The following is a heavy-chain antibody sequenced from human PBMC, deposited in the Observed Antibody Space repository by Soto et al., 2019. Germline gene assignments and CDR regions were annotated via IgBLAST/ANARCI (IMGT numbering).Heavy chain of an antibody. Sequence: QITLKESGPALLEPTQTLTLTCSLSGLSLTTSGVGVGWLRQAPGKDLECLAILYLDNDKRYNPSMKTRLTITKDTSSSQVALIRTYRETVDMAISSCAQRVTHSTDGAVGWFDRWGQGTLVTVS. V-gene: IGHV2-5*02. D-gene: IGHD1-26*01. J-gene: IGHJ5*02. CDR2: LYLDNDK. CDR3: AQRVTHSTDGAVGWFDR. CDR1: GLSLTTSGVG.